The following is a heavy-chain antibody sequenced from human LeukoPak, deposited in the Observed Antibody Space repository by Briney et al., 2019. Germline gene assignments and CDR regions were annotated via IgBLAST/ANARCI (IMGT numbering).Heavy chain of an antibody. J-gene: IGHJ4*02. D-gene: IGHD4-17*01. CDR1: GFTFSSYA. V-gene: IGHV3-30*04. CDR2: ISYDGSNK. CDR3: ARVDGDYGPFDY. Sequence: TGGSLRLSCAASGFTFSSYAMHWVRQAPGKGLEWVAVISYDGSNKYYADSVKGRFTISRDNSKNTLYLQMNSLRAEVTAVYYCARVDGDYGPFDYWGQGTLVTVSS.